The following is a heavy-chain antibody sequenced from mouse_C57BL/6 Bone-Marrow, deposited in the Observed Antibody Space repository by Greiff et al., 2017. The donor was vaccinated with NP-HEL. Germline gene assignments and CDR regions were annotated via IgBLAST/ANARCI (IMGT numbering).Heavy chain of an antibody. D-gene: IGHD3-1*01. CDR3: ARRHGLGAMDY. CDR2: IYPGDGDT. CDR1: GYAFSSSW. J-gene: IGHJ4*01. V-gene: IGHV1-82*01. Sequence: QVQLQQSGPELVKPGASVKISCKASGYAFSSSWMNWVKQRPGKGLEWIGRIYPGDGDTNYNGKFKGKATLTADKSSSTAYMQLSSLTSEDSAVYFCARRHGLGAMDYWGQGTSVTVSS.